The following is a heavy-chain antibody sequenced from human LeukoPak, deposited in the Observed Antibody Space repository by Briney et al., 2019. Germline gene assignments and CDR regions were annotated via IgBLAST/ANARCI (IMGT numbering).Heavy chain of an antibody. D-gene: IGHD3-3*01. CDR3: ARGNPRSLLPYYFDY. V-gene: IGHV1-69*13. CDR1: GGTFSSYA. CDR2: IIPIFGTA. J-gene: IGHJ4*02. Sequence: SVKVSCKASGGTFSSYAISWVRQAPGQGLEWMGGIIPIFGTANYAQKFQGRVTITADESTSTAYMELSSLRSEDTAVYYCARGNPRSLLPYYFDYWGQGTLVTVSS.